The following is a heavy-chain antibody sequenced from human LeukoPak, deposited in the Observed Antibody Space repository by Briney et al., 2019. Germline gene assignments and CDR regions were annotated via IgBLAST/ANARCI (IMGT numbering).Heavy chain of an antibody. CDR3: ASSDYGMDV. CDR1: GGSVSSGSYY. V-gene: IGHV4-61*01. CDR2: IYYSGST. Sequence: SETLSLTCTVSGGSVSSGSYYWSWIRQPPGKGLEWFGYIYYSGSTNYNPSLKSRVTISVHTSKNQFSLKLSSVTAADTAVYYCASSDYGMDVWGKGTTATVSS. J-gene: IGHJ6*04.